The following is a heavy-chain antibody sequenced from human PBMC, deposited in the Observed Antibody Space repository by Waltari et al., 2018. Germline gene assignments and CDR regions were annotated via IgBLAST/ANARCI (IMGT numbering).Heavy chain of an antibody. CDR2: IYTSGST. D-gene: IGHD3-9*01. V-gene: IGHV4-4*07. CDR3: ARDGDILTGYYTPFDY. CDR1: GGSISRYS. Sequence: QVQLQESGPGLVKPSETLSLTCTVSGGSISRYSWSWIRQPAGKGLEWIGRIYTSGSTNYNPSLKSRVTMSVDTSKNQFSLKLSSVTAADTAVYYCARDGDILTGYYTPFDYWGQGTLVTVSS. J-gene: IGHJ4*02.